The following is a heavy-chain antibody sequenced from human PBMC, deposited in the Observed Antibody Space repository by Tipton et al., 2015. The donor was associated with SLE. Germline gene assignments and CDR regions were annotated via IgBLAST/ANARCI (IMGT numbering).Heavy chain of an antibody. CDR1: GFTFSSYA. D-gene: IGHD6-6*01. Sequence: SLRLSCAASGFTFSSYAMHWVRQAPGKGLEWVAVISYDGSNKYYADSVKGRFTISRDNSKNTLYLQMNSLRAEDTAVYYCARDRSRALDYWVQGTLVTVSS. CDR2: ISYDGSNK. CDR3: ARDRSRALDY. J-gene: IGHJ4*02. V-gene: IGHV3-30*04.